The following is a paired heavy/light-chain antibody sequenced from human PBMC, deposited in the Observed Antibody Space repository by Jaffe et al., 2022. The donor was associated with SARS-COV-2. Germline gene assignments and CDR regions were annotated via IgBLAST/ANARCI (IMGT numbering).Light chain of an antibody. V-gene: IGLV1-51*01. CDR2: DND. CDR1: SSNIGGNY. CDR3: GTWDSSLSAVV. Sequence: SVLTQPPSVSAAPGQKVAISCSGSSSNIGGNYVAWYQHLPGTAPKLLIYDNDKRPSGIPDRFSGSKSGTSGTLGITGLQTGDEGDYYCGTWDSSLSAVVFGGGTKLTVL. J-gene: IGLJ2*01.
Heavy chain of an antibody. CDR3: ARESKIGSDIDN. CDR1: GFTFNNYW. Sequence: EVQLVESGGGLVQPGGSLRLSCAASGFTFNNYWMHWVRQGPGKGLVWVSRINSDGSTTGYADSVKGRFTISRDNAKNTLYLQMSGLRAEDTAVYYCARESKIGSDIDNWGQGTLVTVSS. D-gene: IGHD5-12*01. V-gene: IGHV3-74*01. J-gene: IGHJ4*02. CDR2: INSDGSTT.